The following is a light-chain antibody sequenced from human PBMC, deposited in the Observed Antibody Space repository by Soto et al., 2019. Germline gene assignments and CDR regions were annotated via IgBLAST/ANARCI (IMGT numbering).Light chain of an antibody. Sequence: DIPMTQSPSSLSASVGDRVTITCRASQSIGTSLNWYQQKPGEAPKLLIYAAPSLQSGVPSRFSGSGSGTDFTLTISSLQPEDFATYYCQQSDHSPIYTFGQGTDLEIK. V-gene: IGKV1-39*01. J-gene: IGKJ2*01. CDR3: QQSDHSPIYT. CDR2: AAP. CDR1: QSIGTS.